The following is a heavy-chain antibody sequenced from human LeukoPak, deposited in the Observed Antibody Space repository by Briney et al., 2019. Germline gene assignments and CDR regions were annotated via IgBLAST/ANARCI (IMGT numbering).Heavy chain of an antibody. J-gene: IGHJ4*02. V-gene: IGHV4-59*01. CDR3: AREAYCGGDCYSGFDY. D-gene: IGHD2-21*02. CDR2: IYYSGST. CDR1: GGSISSYH. Sequence: PSETLSLTCTVSGGSISSYHWSWIRQPPGKGLEWIGYIYYSGSTNYNPSLKSRVTISVDASKNQFSLKLSSVTAADTAVYYCAREAYCGGDCYSGFDYWGQGTLVTVSS.